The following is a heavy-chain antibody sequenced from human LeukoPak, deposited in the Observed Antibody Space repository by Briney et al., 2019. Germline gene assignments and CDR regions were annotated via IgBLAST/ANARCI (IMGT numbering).Heavy chain of an antibody. V-gene: IGHV4-39*02. D-gene: IGHD6-25*01. CDR2: VYYGRSP. CDR1: GDSISRSTYY. CDR3: ARSSGTGTFSY. J-gene: IGHJ4*02. Sequence: SGTLSLTCAVSGDSISRSTYYWAWIRQPPGKGLEWIGSVYYGRSPYFNPSLESRATISVDTSKNHFSLKMSSVTAADTAVYYCARSSGTGTFSYWGQGTLVTVSS.